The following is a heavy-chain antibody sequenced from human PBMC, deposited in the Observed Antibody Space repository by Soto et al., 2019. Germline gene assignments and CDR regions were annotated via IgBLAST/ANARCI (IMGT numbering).Heavy chain of an antibody. CDR1: GGSISSYY. J-gene: IGHJ4*02. CDR2: IYDSGST. V-gene: IGHV4-59*01. Sequence: SETLSLTCTVSGGSISSYYWSWIRQPPGEGLEWIGYIYDSGSTNYNPSLKSRVTISIDTSKKQFSLNLSSVTAADTAVYYCAAGAYDWYWGQGTLVTVSS. D-gene: IGHD4-17*01. CDR3: AAGAYDWY.